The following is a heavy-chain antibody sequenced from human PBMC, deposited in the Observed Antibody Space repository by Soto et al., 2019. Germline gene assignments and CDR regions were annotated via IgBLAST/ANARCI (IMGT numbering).Heavy chain of an antibody. CDR1: GFTFSSYA. J-gene: IGHJ3*01. CDR3: GKDGRGLRPRAFDR. V-gene: IGHV3-23*01. Sequence: EVQLLESGGGLVQPGGSLRLSCAVSGFTFSSYAMTWVRQAPGKGLEWVSSISGSGAATYHADSVKGRFSTSRDNSMNTLYLYMNILTAEDTALYYCGKDGRGLRPRAFDRWGQGTKVTVSS. D-gene: IGHD2-8*01. CDR2: ISGSGAAT.